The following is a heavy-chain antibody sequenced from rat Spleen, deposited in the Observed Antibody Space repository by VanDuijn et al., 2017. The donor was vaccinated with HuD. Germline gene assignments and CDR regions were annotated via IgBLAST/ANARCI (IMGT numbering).Heavy chain of an antibody. J-gene: IGHJ2*01. V-gene: IGHV5-25*01. D-gene: IGHD1-9*01. CDR1: GFTFSDYG. Sequence: EVQLVESGGGLVQPGRSMKLSCAASGFTFSDYGMVWVRQAPTKGLEWVASISTSDFTYYRDPEKGRFTISRDNAKSTLYLQMESLRSEDTATYYCAKVTYYGYYYFDYWGQGVMVTVSS. CDR3: AKVTYYGYYYFDY. CDR2: ISTSDFT.